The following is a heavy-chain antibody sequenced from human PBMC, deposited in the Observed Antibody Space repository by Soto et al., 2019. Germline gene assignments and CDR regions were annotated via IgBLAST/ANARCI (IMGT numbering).Heavy chain of an antibody. CDR3: ARWDYGDYARFDY. D-gene: IGHD4-17*01. J-gene: IGHJ4*02. V-gene: IGHV1-8*01. Sequence: QVQLVQSGAEVKKSGASVKVSCKASGYTFTSHDINWVRQATGQGLEWMGWMNPNSGNTGYAQKFQGRVTMTRNTSISTAYMELSSLRSEDTAVYYCARWDYGDYARFDYWCQGTLVTVYS. CDR1: GYTFTSHD. CDR2: MNPNSGNT.